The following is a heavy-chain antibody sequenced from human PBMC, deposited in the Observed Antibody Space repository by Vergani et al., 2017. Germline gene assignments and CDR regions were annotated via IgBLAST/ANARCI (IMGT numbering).Heavy chain of an antibody. CDR2: IKSKFDRGTT. J-gene: IGHJ6*02. V-gene: IGHV3-15*07. CDR3: TTDPRDCGDGSCYWLRDHHYYGMDV. Sequence: EVQLVESGGGIVKPGGSLRLSCVASGFSFRNAWMNWVRRTPGKGLEWVGRIKSKFDRGTTDYAAAVKGRFTISRDESKNTLFLQMNGLKTEDIGVYYCTTDPRDCGDGSCYWLRDHHYYGMDVWGQGTTVTVSS. D-gene: IGHD2-21*01. CDR1: GFSFRNAW.